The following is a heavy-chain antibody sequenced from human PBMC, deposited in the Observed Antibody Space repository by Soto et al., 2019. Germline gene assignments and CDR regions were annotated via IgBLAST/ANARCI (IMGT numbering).Heavy chain of an antibody. Sequence: SETLSLTCTVSGGSISSYYWSWIRQPPGKGLEWIGYMYNTGSTIYNPSLKSRVTISVDRSKNQFSLKLSSVTAADTAVYYCARVQERWGQGTLVTVSS. D-gene: IGHD1-1*01. J-gene: IGHJ4*02. CDR3: ARVQER. V-gene: IGHV4-59*12. CDR2: MYNTGST. CDR1: GGSISSYY.